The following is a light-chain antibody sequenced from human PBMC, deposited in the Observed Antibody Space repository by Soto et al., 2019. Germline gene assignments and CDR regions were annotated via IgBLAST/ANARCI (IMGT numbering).Light chain of an antibody. Sequence: IQMTQSPSSLSASVGDSVTITCRASQGISTYVNWYQQKTGKAPKILIYFASTLQSGVPSRFSGSGSGTDFTLTISSLQPEDFATYYCLQDYNYPPTFGQGTKVDIK. CDR3: LQDYNYPPT. CDR2: FAS. CDR1: QGISTY. V-gene: IGKV1-6*01. J-gene: IGKJ1*01.